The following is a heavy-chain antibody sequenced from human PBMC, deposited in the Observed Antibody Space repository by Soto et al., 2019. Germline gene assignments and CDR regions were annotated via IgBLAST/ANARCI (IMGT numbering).Heavy chain of an antibody. CDR2: IIPILGIT. J-gene: IGHJ3*02. CDR1: GGSFSSHA. CDR3: ASGEDDDYRYPNNDGFDI. V-gene: IGHV1-69*04. D-gene: IGHD3-16*02. Sequence: SVKVSCKASGGSFSSHAITWVRQAPGQGFEWMGRIIPILGITNYAQKFQGRVTITTDKSTSTAYMDLSSLRSEDTAMYYCASGEDDDYRYPNNDGFDIWGQGTKVTVSS.